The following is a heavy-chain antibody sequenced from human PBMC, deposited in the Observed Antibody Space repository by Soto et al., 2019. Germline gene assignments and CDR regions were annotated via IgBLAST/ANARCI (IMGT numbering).Heavy chain of an antibody. J-gene: IGHJ6*02. CDR3: ARDRSPRGYCSSTRCWAHYYYGMDV. V-gene: IGHV1-69*01. CDR2: IIPIFGTA. Sequence: QVQLVQSGAEVKKPGSSVKVSCKASGGTFSSYAISWVRQAPGQGLEWMGGIIPIFGTANYAQKFQGRVTITADESTSTAYMELSSLRSEDTAVYYCARDRSPRGYCSSTRCWAHYYYGMDVWGQGTTVTVS. CDR1: GGTFSSYA. D-gene: IGHD2-2*01.